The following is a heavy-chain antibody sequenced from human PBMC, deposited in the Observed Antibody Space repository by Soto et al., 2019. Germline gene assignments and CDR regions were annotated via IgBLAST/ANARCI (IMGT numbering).Heavy chain of an antibody. CDR3: AKGIKGSQLLNWFDP. J-gene: IGHJ5*02. CDR1: GFTFDDYA. D-gene: IGHD2-2*01. V-gene: IGHV3-9*01. Sequence: EVQLVESGGGLVQPGRSLRLSCAASGFTFDDYAMHWVRQAPGKGLEWVSGISWNRGSIGYADSVKGRFTISRDNAKNSLYLQMNSLRAEDTALYYCAKGIKGSQLLNWFDPWGQGTLVTVSS. CDR2: ISWNRGSI.